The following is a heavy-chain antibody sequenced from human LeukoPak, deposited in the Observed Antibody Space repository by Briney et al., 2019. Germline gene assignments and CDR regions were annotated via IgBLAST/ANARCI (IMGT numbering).Heavy chain of an antibody. J-gene: IGHJ4*02. CDR2: INHSGST. CDR3: ARGIGYSSGWYWFDY. CDR1: GGSFSGYY. D-gene: IGHD6-19*01. V-gene: IGHV4-34*01. Sequence: SETLSLTCAVYGGSFSGYYWSWIRQPPGEGLEWIGEINHSGSTNYNPSLKSRVTISVDTSKNQFSLKLSSVTAADTAVYYCARGIGYSSGWYWFDYWGQGTLVTVSS.